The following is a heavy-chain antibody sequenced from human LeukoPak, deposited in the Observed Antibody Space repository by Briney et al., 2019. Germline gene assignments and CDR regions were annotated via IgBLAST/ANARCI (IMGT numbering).Heavy chain of an antibody. CDR1: GFTFSSYS. Sequence: GGSLRLSCAASGFTFSSYSMNWVRQAPGKGLEWVSSISSSSSYIYYADSVKGRFTISRDNAKNSLYLQMNSLRAEDTAVYYCARDRDEDTASDYWGQGTLVTVSS. V-gene: IGHV3-21*01. D-gene: IGHD5-18*01. CDR2: ISSSSSYI. J-gene: IGHJ4*02. CDR3: ARDRDEDTASDY.